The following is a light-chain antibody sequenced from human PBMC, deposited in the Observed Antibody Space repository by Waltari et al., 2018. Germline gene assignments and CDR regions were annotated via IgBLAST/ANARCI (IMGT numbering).Light chain of an antibody. V-gene: IGKV3-20*01. J-gene: IGKJ1*01. CDR1: QSVSRA. CDR2: GAS. Sequence: EIVLTQSPGTLSLSQGERATLSCRASQSVSRALAWYQQKPGQAPRLLISGASNRATGIPDRFSGSGSGTDFSLTISSLEPEDFAVYYCQHYVRLPATFGQGTKVEIK. CDR3: QHYVRLPAT.